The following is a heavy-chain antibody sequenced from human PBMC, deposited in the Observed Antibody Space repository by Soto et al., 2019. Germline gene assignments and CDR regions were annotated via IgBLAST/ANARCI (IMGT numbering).Heavy chain of an antibody. D-gene: IGHD6-13*01. J-gene: IGHJ6*02. CDR3: ARHHGSPGSYFGMDV. V-gene: IGHV5-51*01. CDR2: IYPGDSDT. Sequence: NISCKGSGYSFTSYWINWVRQMPGKGLEWMGIIYPGDSDTRYSPSFQGQVTISADKSINTAYLQWRSLKASDTAVYYCARHHGSPGSYFGMDVWGQGTTVTVSS. CDR1: GYSFTSYW.